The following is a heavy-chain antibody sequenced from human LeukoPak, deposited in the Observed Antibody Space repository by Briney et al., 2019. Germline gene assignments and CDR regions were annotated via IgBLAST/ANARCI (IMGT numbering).Heavy chain of an antibody. J-gene: IGHJ4*02. CDR1: GGTFTSYY. Sequence: ASVKVSCKASGGTFTSYYMHWVRQAPGQGLEWMGIINPSGGSTSYAQKFQGRVTMTRDMSTSTVYMELSSLRSEDTAVYYCARSPTLITGTTLLGYWGQGTLVTVSS. CDR3: ARSPTLITGTTLLGY. V-gene: IGHV1-46*01. D-gene: IGHD1-7*01. CDR2: INPSGGST.